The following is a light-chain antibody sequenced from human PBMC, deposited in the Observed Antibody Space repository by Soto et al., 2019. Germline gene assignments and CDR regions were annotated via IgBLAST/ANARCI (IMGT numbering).Light chain of an antibody. CDR2: GAF. CDR1: QSASSTS. V-gene: IGKV3-20*01. CDR3: QHYANSVWT. J-gene: IGKJ1*01. Sequence: IVLTQSPGTLSLSAGERATLSCRASQSASSTSLDWYQQKPGQAPRLLIYGAFSRATGTPDRFSGSASGTDFTLTIRRLEAEDFGVYYCQHYANSVWTFGQGTTVEVK.